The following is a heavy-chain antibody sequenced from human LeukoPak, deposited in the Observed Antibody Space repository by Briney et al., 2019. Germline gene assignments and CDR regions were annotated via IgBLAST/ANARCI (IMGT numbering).Heavy chain of an antibody. J-gene: IGHJ4*02. CDR1: GDSISSSTYY. CDR2: IYYSGST. CDR3: ARGLYDGGSWFHFDS. V-gene: IGHV4-39*02. Sequence: SETLSLTCTVSGDSISSSTYYWASIRQPPGKGLEWIGNIYYSGSTYYNPSLKSRVTISIDASKNHFSLELSSVTAADMAVYYCARGLYDGGSWFHFDSWGQGTLVTVSS. D-gene: IGHD6-13*01.